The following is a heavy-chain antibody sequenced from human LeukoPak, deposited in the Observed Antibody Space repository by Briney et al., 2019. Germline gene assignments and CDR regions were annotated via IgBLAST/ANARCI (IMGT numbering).Heavy chain of an antibody. CDR1: GYSFTSYW. CDR3: ARSGRLGYRSGGSCFRWDY. Sequence: GESLKISCKGSGYSFTSYWIGWVRQMPGKGLEWMGIIYPDDSDTKYSPSFQGQVTISADKSISTAYLQWSSLKASDTAMYYCARSGRLGYRSGGSCFRWDYWGQGTLVTVSS. D-gene: IGHD2-15*01. V-gene: IGHV5-51*01. J-gene: IGHJ4*02. CDR2: IYPDDSDT.